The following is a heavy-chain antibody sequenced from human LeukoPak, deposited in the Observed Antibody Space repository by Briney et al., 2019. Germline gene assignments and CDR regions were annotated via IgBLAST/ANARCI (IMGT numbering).Heavy chain of an antibody. D-gene: IGHD3-10*01. V-gene: IGHV4-59*08. CDR3: TRAPLRSATDH. CDR2: VSHSGST. Sequence: SETLSLTCTVSGDSISSYYYTWIRQPPGKGLEWIGYVSHSGSTNYNPSLKSRVAMSLDTPKNQFSLKLSSVTAADTAVYYCTRAPLRSATDHWGQGSLVTVSS. J-gene: IGHJ4*02. CDR1: GDSISSYY.